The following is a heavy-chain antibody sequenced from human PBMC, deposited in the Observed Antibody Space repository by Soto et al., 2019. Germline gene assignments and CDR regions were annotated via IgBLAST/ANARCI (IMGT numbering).Heavy chain of an antibody. J-gene: IGHJ3*02. D-gene: IGHD6-6*01. CDR1: GFTFSSYG. CDR3: AELYSSSSGI. CDR2: ISYDGSNK. V-gene: IGHV3-30*03. Sequence: QVQLVESGGGVVQPGRSLRLSCADSGFTFSSYGMHWVRQAPGKGLEWGAVISYDGSNKYYADSVKGQFTISRDNSKNALYLQMNSLIAEDKAVYYCAELYSSSSGIWCQGTMVTVSS.